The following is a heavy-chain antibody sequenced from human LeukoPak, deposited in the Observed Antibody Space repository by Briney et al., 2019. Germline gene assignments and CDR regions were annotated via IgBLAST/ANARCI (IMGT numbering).Heavy chain of an antibody. CDR3: AREGDYYGSGSYYKDYYYYGMDV. V-gene: IGHV1-18*01. CDR1: GYTFTSYG. J-gene: IGHJ6*02. CDR2: ISAYNGNT. Sequence: ASVKVSCTASGYTFTSYGISWVRQAPGQGLEWMGWISAYNGNTNYAQKLQGRVTMTTDTSTSTAYMELRSLRSDDTAVYYCAREGDYYGSGSYYKDYYYYGMDVWGQGTTVTVSS. D-gene: IGHD3-10*01.